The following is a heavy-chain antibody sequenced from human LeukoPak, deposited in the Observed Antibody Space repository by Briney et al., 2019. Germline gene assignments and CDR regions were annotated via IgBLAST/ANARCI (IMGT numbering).Heavy chain of an antibody. CDR2: ISAYNGNI. D-gene: IGHD4-17*01. V-gene: IGHV1-18*01. Sequence: ASVKVSCKASGYTFTSYGISWVRQAPGQGLEWMGWISAYNGNINYAQKLQGRVTLTTDTSTRTAYMELRSVRSDDTAVYYCARDQGNGDYPDWFDPWGQGTLVTVSS. J-gene: IGHJ5*02. CDR3: ARDQGNGDYPDWFDP. CDR1: GYTFTSYG.